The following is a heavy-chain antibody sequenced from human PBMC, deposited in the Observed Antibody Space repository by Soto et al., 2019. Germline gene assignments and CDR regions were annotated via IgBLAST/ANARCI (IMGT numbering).Heavy chain of an antibody. D-gene: IGHD2-21*01. Sequence: EVQLLESGGGLVQPGGSLRLSCEASGFTFSSYDMNWVRQAPGKGLEWVSGISGSGGSTYYADSVKGRFTISRDNSKNTLNLQMNSLRAEDTAVYYCAKVGEGYYYYYGMDVWGQGTTVTVYS. J-gene: IGHJ6*02. CDR2: ISGSGGST. V-gene: IGHV3-23*01. CDR3: AKVGEGYYYYYGMDV. CDR1: GFTFSSYD.